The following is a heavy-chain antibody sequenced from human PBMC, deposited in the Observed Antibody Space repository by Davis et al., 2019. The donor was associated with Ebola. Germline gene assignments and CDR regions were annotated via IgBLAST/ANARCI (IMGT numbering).Heavy chain of an antibody. Sequence: GGSLRLSCAASGFTFSSYGMHWVRQAPGKGLEWVAVISYDGSNKYYADSVKGRFTISRDNAKNSLYLQMNSLRDEDTAMYYCARDNWYKNDNWGQGTLVTVSS. J-gene: IGHJ4*02. V-gene: IGHV3-30*03. D-gene: IGHD1/OR15-1a*01. CDR3: ARDNWYKNDN. CDR1: GFTFSSYG. CDR2: ISYDGSNK.